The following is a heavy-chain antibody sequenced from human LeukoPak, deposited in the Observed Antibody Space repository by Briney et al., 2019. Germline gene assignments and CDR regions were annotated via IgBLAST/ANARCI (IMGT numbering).Heavy chain of an antibody. V-gene: IGHV4-34*01. CDR3: ARLRETFDAFDI. CDR1: GGSFSGYY. Sequence: PSETLSLTCAVYGGSFSGYYWSWIRQPPGKGLEWIGEISHSGSTNYNPSLKSRVTISVDTSKDQFSLKLSSVTAADTAVYYCARLRETFDAFDIWGQGTMVTVSS. CDR2: ISHSGST. J-gene: IGHJ3*02.